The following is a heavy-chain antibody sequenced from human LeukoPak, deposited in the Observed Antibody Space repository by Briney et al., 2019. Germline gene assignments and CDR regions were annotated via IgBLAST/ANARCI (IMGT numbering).Heavy chain of an antibody. J-gene: IGHJ4*02. CDR3: AADVYDSSGYYWGPGDY. V-gene: IGHV1-18*01. Sequence: ASVKVSCKASGYTFTSYGISWVRQAPGQGLEWMGWISAYNGNTNYAQKLQGRVTMTTDTSTSTAYMELRSLRSDDTAVYYCAADVYDSSGYYWGPGDYWGQGTLVTVSS. CDR1: GYTFTSYG. CDR2: ISAYNGNT. D-gene: IGHD3-22*01.